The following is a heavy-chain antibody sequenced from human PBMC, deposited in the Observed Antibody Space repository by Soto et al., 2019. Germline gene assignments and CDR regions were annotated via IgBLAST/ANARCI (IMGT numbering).Heavy chain of an antibody. CDR1: GYSFTSYW. Sequence: GESLKISGKGSGYSFTSYWISGVRQMPVKGLERMGRIDPSDSYTNYSPSFQGHVTISADKSISTAYLQWSSLKALDTFMYYCARGSADLGLDSWGQGTLVTVSS. D-gene: IGHD3-10*01. CDR3: ARGSADLGLDS. CDR2: IDPSDSYT. V-gene: IGHV5-10-1*01. J-gene: IGHJ4*02.